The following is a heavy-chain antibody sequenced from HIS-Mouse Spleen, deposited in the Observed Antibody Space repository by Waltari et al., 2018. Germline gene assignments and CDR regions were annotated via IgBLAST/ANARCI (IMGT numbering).Heavy chain of an antibody. V-gene: IGHV3-7*01. CDR1: GFTFSSCW. Sequence: EVQLVESGGGLVQPGGSLRLSCAASGFTFSSCWMSWVRQAPGKGGEGGDKRKQEGKGKDEVDAVKGRFTISRDNAKNSRYLQMNSLRAEDTAVYYCARERRGPGWFDPWGQGTLVTVSS. CDR3: ARERRGPGWFDP. CDR2: RKQEGKGK. D-gene: IGHD5-12*01. J-gene: IGHJ5*02.